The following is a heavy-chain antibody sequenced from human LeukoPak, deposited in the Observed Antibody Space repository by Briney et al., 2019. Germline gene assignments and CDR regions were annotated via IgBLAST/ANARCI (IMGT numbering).Heavy chain of an antibody. CDR1: GGSFSGYY. D-gene: IGHD3-22*01. CDR3: ARGDSSGFYYYVD. V-gene: IGHV4-34*01. CDR2: INHSGST. Sequence: SETLSLTCAVYGGSFSGYYWSWIRQPPGKGLEWIGEINHSGSTNYNPSLKSRVTTSVDTSKNQFSLKLNSVTTTDTAVYYCARGDSSGFYYYVDWGQGTLVTVSS. J-gene: IGHJ4*02.